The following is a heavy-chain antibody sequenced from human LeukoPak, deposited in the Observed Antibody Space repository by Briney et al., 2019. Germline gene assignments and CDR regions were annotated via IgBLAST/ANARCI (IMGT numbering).Heavy chain of an antibody. D-gene: IGHD6-25*01. CDR3: ARDNRQRCYMDV. CDR1: AYPISSGFY. CDR2: IYHSGST. V-gene: IGHV4-38-2*02. J-gene: IGHJ6*03. Sequence: QVQLQESGPRLVKPSETLSLTCTVSAYPISSGFYWGWIRQPPGKGLEWIGSIYHSGSTYYNPSLKSRVTISVDTSKNQFSLKLSSVTAADTAVYYCARDNRQRCYMDVWGKGTTVTVSS.